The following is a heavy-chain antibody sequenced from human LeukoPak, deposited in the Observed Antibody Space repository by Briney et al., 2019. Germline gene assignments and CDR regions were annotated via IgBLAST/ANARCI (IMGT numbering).Heavy chain of an antibody. V-gene: IGHV3-33*01. CDR3: ARDHSSGWYSDYFDY. CDR2: IWYDGSNK. J-gene: IGHJ4*02. CDR1: GFTFSSYG. D-gene: IGHD6-19*01. Sequence: GGSLRLSCAAPGFTFSSYGMHWVRQAPGKGLEWVAVIWYDGSNKYYADSVKGRFTISRDNSKNTLYLQMNSLRAEDTAVYYCARDHSSGWYSDYFDYWGQGTLVTVSS.